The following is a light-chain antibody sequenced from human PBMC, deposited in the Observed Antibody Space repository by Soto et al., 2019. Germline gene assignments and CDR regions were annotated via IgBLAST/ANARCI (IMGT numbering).Light chain of an antibody. CDR2: AAS. CDR3: QQYNNWPRT. CDR1: QSVSSK. J-gene: IGKJ1*01. V-gene: IGKV3-15*01. Sequence: EIVMTQSPATLSVSPGERATLSCRASQSVSSKLAWYQQKPGQAPRLLIYAASTRATGIPARFSGSGSGTEFTLTISSLQSEDFAVYYCQQYNNWPRTFGQGTKLEIK.